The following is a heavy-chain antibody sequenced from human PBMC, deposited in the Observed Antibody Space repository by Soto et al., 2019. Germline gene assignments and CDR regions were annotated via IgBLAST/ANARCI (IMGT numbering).Heavy chain of an antibody. D-gene: IGHD3-3*01. Sequence: ASVKVSCKASGYTFTSYGISWVRQAPGQGLEWMGWISAYNGNTNYAQKLQGRVTMTTDTSTSTAYMELRSLRSEDTAVYYCARQPIFGVVIIALGDYYYGMDVWGQGPTVTVSS. CDR2: ISAYNGNT. CDR1: GYTFTSYG. J-gene: IGHJ6*02. CDR3: ARQPIFGVVIIALGDYYYGMDV. V-gene: IGHV1-18*01.